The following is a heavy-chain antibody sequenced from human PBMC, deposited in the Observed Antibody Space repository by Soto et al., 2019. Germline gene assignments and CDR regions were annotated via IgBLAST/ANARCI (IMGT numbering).Heavy chain of an antibody. D-gene: IGHD6-19*01. CDR1: GFTFSSYA. CDR3: AKAGFSSGWSPSCFDY. V-gene: IGHV3-23*01. CDR2: MSGTGGST. J-gene: IGHJ4*02. Sequence: EVQLLESGGGLVQPGRSLRLSCAASGFTFSSYAMNWVRQAPGKGLEWVSAMSGTGGSTYYADSVKGRFTISRDNSKNTLYLKMNSLRVEDTAVFYCAKAGFSSGWSPSCFDYWGQGTLVTVSS.